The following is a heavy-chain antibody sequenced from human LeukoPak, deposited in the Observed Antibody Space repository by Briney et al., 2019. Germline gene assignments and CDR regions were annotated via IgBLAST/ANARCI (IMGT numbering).Heavy chain of an antibody. CDR3: ARRGYYDSSGYYSYFDH. Sequence: PGGSLRLSCAVSGFTFSSYGMHWVRQAPGKGLEWVALIWYDGSNENYADPVKGRFTISRDNSKNTLYLQMSSLRDEDTAVYYCARRGYYDSSGYYSYFDHWGQGTLVTVSS. CDR2: IWYDGSNE. J-gene: IGHJ4*02. D-gene: IGHD3-22*01. V-gene: IGHV3-33*01. CDR1: GFTFSSYG.